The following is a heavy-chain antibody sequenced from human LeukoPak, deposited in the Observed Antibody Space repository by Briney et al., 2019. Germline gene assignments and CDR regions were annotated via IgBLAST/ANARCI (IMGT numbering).Heavy chain of an antibody. V-gene: IGHV3-21*01. CDR2: ISSSSYI. CDR3: ARVPSSSWGYYYYYYMDV. J-gene: IGHJ6*03. CDR1: GFTFSSYS. Sequence: GGSLRLSCAASGFTFSSYSMNWVRQAPGKGLEWVSSISSSSYIYYADSVKGRFTISRDNAKNSLYLQMNSLRAEDTAVYYCARVPSSSWGYYYYYYMDVWGKGTTVTVSS. D-gene: IGHD6-13*01.